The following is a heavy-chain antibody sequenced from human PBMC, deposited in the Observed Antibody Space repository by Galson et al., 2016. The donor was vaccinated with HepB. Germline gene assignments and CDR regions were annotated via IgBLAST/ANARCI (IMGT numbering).Heavy chain of an antibody. D-gene: IGHD4-17*01. Sequence: SLRLSCAASGFTFSNYGMHWVRQAPGKGLEWAAAISYDGSLKYYGDSGKGRFTISRDNSKNTLSLQMNSLRVEDTAVYYCAKDIRGWTTVTAENDNWGQGTLVTVSS. CDR3: AKDIRGWTTVTAENDN. V-gene: IGHV3-30*18. J-gene: IGHJ4*02. CDR1: GFTFSNYG. CDR2: ISYDGSLK.